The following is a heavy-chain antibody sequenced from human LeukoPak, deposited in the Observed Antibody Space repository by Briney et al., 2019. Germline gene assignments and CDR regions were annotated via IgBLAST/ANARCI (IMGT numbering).Heavy chain of an antibody. Sequence: GGSLRLSCAASGFTFSSYNMNWVRQAPGKGLEWVSSITGRSSYIYYADSVKGRFTISRDNAKNSLYLQMNSLRAEDTAVYYCARVYCTNGVCSYYFDYWGQGTLVTVSS. D-gene: IGHD2-8*01. J-gene: IGHJ4*02. CDR3: ARVYCTNGVCSYYFDY. V-gene: IGHV3-21*01. CDR1: GFTFSSYN. CDR2: ITGRSSYI.